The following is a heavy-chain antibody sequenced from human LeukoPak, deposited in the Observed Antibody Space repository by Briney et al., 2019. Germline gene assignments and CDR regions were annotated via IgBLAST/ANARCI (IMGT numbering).Heavy chain of an antibody. CDR1: GGTFANYA. J-gene: IGHJ4*02. Sequence: ASVKLSCKASGGTFANYAFSWVRQAPGQGLEWMGGSIPLLGTANYAQEFQGRVTITADESTSTVYMELSSLRSEDTAVYYCARLMHTATDYWGQGTLVTVSS. D-gene: IGHD5-18*01. V-gene: IGHV1-69*13. CDR2: SIPLLGTA. CDR3: ARLMHTATDY.